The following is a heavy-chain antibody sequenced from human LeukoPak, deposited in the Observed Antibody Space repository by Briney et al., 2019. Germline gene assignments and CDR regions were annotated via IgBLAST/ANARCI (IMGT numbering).Heavy chain of an antibody. Sequence: GGSLRLSCAASGFTFSSYNMNWVRQAPGKGLEWVSSISSSSSYIYYADSVKGRFTISRDNAKNSLYLQMNSLRAEDTAVYYCAREGAELGTFDYWGQGTLVTVSS. D-gene: IGHD7-27*01. CDR1: GFTFSSYN. CDR2: ISSSSSYI. J-gene: IGHJ4*02. V-gene: IGHV3-21*01. CDR3: AREGAELGTFDY.